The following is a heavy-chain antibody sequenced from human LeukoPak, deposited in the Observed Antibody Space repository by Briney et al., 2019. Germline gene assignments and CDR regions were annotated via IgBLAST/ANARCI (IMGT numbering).Heavy chain of an antibody. V-gene: IGHV3-21*01. Sequence: GGSLRLSCAASGFNFGIYGMDWIRQAPGKSLEWVSSINSGSYTMYYANSVKGRFTISRDNAKNSLVLQMNSLRVDDSAVYYCARIMVGVNPVPDYWGQGTLVTVSS. J-gene: IGHJ4*02. D-gene: IGHD1-26*01. CDR1: GFNFGIYG. CDR3: ARIMVGVNPVPDY. CDR2: INSGSYTM.